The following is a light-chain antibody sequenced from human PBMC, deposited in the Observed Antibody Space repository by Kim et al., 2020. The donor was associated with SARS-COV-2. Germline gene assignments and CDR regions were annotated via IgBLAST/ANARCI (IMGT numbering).Light chain of an antibody. CDR2: SNN. CDR3: AAWDDSLRGRV. V-gene: IGLV1-44*01. CDR1: SSNVEKNT. Sequence: QSVLTQPPSASGTPGQRVIISCSGSSSNVEKNTVNWYQQLPGTAPKLLIYSNNQRPSGVPDRFSASKSGTSASLAISVLQSEDEADYYCAAWDDSLRGRVFGGGTKLTVL. J-gene: IGLJ3*02.